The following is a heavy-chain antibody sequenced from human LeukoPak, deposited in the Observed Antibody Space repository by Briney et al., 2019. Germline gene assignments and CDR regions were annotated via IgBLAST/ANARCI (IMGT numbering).Heavy chain of an antibody. Sequence: SETLSLTCTVSGGSISSGSYYWSWIRQPAGKGLEWIGRIYTRGRTNYNPSLKSRVTISVDTSKTQFSLKLSSVTAGDTAVYYCARVTCGGDCRGHYSDYYMDVWGKGTTVAISS. D-gene: IGHD2-21*02. J-gene: IGHJ6*03. V-gene: IGHV4-61*02. CDR3: ARVTCGGDCRGHYSDYYMDV. CDR2: IYTRGRT. CDR1: GGSISSGSYY.